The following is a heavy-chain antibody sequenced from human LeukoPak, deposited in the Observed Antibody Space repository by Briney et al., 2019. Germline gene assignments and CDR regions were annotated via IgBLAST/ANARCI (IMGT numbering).Heavy chain of an antibody. D-gene: IGHD4/OR15-4a*01. CDR1: GGSISSSPYY. Sequence: SETLSLTCTVSGGSISSSPYYWGWIRQPPGKGLEWIGYIYYTGSSHSNASLESRVTMSVDTSKNQFSLQLSSVTAADTAVYYCARGAYPRPKSYFDSWGQGTLVTVSS. V-gene: IGHV4-39*01. CDR2: IYYTGSS. J-gene: IGHJ4*02. CDR3: ARGAYPRPKSYFDS.